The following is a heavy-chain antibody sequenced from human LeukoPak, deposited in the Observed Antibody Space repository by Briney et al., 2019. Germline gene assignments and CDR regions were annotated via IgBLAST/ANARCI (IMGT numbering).Heavy chain of an antibody. CDR1: GYTFTGYY. V-gene: IGHV1-2*02. J-gene: IGHJ3*02. Sequence: AASVKVSCKASGYTFTGYYMHWVRQAPGQGLEWMGWINPNSGGTNYAQKFQGRVTMTRDTSISTAYMELSRLRSDDTAVYYCTRDFLHVYYYDSSGYVRGAFDIWGQGTMVTVSS. CDR2: INPNSGGT. CDR3: TRDFLHVYYYDSSGYVRGAFDI. D-gene: IGHD3-22*01.